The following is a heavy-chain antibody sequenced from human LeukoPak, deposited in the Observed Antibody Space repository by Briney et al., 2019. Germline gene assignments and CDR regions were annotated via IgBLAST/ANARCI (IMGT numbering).Heavy chain of an antibody. D-gene: IGHD3-9*01. Sequence: PGGSLRLSCAASGFTFSNYAMSWIRQAPGKGLEWVSAVSGRDTSTYYADSVKGRFTISRGNSKNTLYLQMNSLRAEDTAIYYCAKWGDYDVLTGYYDSDYWGQGTLVTVSS. CDR2: VSGRDTST. V-gene: IGHV3-23*01. CDR1: GFTFSNYA. CDR3: AKWGDYDVLTGYYDSDY. J-gene: IGHJ4*02.